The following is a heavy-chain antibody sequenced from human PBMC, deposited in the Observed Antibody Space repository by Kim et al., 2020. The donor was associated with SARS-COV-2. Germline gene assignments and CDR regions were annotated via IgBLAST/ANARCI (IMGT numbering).Heavy chain of an antibody. Sequence: GGSLRLSCAASGFTFSSYSMHWVRQAPGKGLEWVAVIWYDGSKKYYVDSVKGRFTISRDNSKNTLYLQMNSLRSEDTAVYYCANGGSSSSWAHLYWGQGTLVTVSS. CDR3: ANGGSSSSWAHLY. J-gene: IGHJ4*02. CDR1: GFTFSSYS. V-gene: IGHV3-33*06. CDR2: IWYDGSKK. D-gene: IGHD2-2*01.